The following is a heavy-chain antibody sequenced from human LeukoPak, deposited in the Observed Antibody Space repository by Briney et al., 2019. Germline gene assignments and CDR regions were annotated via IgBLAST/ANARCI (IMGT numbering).Heavy chain of an antibody. J-gene: IGHJ4*02. V-gene: IGHV3-23*01. CDR2: ISTSGGST. D-gene: IGHD2-15*01. CDR1: GFTLSSHA. Sequence: QPGGSLRLSCAASGFTLSSHAMSWVRQAPGKGLEWVSAISTSGGSTYYADSVKGRFTISRDNSRNTLYLQMNSLRAEDTAVYYCAKGLGGSCYSAGDYWGQGILVTVSS. CDR3: AKGLGGSCYSAGDY.